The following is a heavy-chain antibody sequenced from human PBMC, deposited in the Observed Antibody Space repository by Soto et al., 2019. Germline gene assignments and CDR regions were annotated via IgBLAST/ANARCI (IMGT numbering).Heavy chain of an antibody. J-gene: IGHJ4*02. CDR3: ARDLGAWPFDY. CDR2: IWSDGSIE. V-gene: IGHV3-33*01. Sequence: PVGSLRLSGAASGFTFSSSGMHWVRQAPGKGLEWVAVIWSDGSIEKYADSVRGRFTISRDNSKNTLYLQMNNLRAEDTAVYYCARDLGAWPFDYWGQGTLVTVSS. CDR1: GFTFSSSG. D-gene: IGHD1-26*01.